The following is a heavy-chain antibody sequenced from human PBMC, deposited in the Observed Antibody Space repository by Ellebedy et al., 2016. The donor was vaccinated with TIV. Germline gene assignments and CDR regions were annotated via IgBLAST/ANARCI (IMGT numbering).Heavy chain of an antibody. D-gene: IGHD1-26*01. CDR1: GFIFSNYN. Sequence: GESLKISCEASGFIFSNYNMNWVRQAPGKGMEWVWAISSNFHSKHYRDSVKGRFTISRDNAKNSLYLEMNSLRAEDRAVYYCVRGGGWVADYWGQGTLVTVSS. V-gene: IGHV3-21*06. CDR2: ISSNFHSK. CDR3: VRGGGWVADY. J-gene: IGHJ4*02.